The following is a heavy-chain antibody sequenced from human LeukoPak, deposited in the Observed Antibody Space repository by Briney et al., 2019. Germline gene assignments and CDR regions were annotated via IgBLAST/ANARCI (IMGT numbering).Heavy chain of an antibody. D-gene: IGHD6-13*01. J-gene: IGHJ4*02. Sequence: GRSLRLSCAASGFTFSSYAMHWVRQAPGKGLEWVAVISYDGSNKYYADSVKGRFTISRDNSKNTLYLQMNSLRAEDTAVYYCARDKVLIAAAGTGTRFDYWGQGTLVTVSS. CDR2: ISYDGSNK. CDR3: ARDKVLIAAAGTGTRFDY. CDR1: GFTFSSYA. V-gene: IGHV3-30-3*01.